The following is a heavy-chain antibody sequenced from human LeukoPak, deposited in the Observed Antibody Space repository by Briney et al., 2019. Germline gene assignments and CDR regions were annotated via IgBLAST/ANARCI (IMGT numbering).Heavy chain of an antibody. J-gene: IGHJ6*02. V-gene: IGHV3-48*03. Sequence: PGGSLRLSCAASGFSFSNYEMNWVRQAPGKGLEWVSYISATGRTIYDADSVKGRFTISRDNAKNSLFLQMNSLRAEDTAVYYCSRGHSYGMDVWGQGTTVTVSS. CDR1: GFSFSNYE. CDR3: SRGHSYGMDV. CDR2: ISATGRTI.